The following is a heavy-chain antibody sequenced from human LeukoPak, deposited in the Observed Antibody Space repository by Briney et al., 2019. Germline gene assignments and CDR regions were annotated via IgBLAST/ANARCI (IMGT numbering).Heavy chain of an antibody. CDR1: GHSIINSYY. CDR3: ARTVDSSGFSCFQH. V-gene: IGHV4-38-2*02. J-gene: IGHJ1*01. Sequence: SETLSLTCTVSGHSIINSYYWGWIRQPPGKGLEWIGSIHHSGSTYYNPSLKSRVTISIDTSKNQFSLKLNSVTAADTAVYYCARTVDSSGFSCFQHWGQGTLVTVSS. D-gene: IGHD3-22*01. CDR2: IHHSGST.